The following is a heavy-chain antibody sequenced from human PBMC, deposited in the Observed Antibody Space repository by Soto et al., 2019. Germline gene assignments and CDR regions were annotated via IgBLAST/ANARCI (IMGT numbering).Heavy chain of an antibody. D-gene: IGHD6-19*01. J-gene: IGHJ4*02. CDR1: GFTFSNCA. V-gene: IGHV3-23*01. CDR2: ITNSGRST. CDR3: AKRGAYNSGWVGDIDY. Sequence: EVQLLESGGGLVQPGGSLRLSCAASGFTFSNCAMTWVRQAPGKGLEWASTITNSGRSTYYADSVKGRFTISRDNSKNTLYLQMNSLRADDTAVYYCAKRGAYNSGWVGDIDYWGQGTLVTVSS.